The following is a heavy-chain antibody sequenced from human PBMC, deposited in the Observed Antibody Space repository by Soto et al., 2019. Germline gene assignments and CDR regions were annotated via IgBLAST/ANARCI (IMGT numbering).Heavy chain of an antibody. Sequence: GGSLRLSCAASGFTFSSYAMHWVRQAPGKGLEWVAVISYDGSNKYYADSVKGRFTISRDNSKNTLYLQMNSLRAEDTAVYYCARVVSSRWIYYYYGMDVWGQGTTVTAP. CDR2: ISYDGSNK. D-gene: IGHD6-13*01. CDR1: GFTFSSYA. J-gene: IGHJ6*02. V-gene: IGHV3-30-3*01. CDR3: ARVVSSRWIYYYYGMDV.